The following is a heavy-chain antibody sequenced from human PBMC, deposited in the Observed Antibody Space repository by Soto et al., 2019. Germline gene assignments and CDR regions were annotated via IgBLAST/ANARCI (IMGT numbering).Heavy chain of an antibody. CDR3: ARLAGTYYYNDMDV. J-gene: IGHJ6*02. Sequence: QVQLVQSGAEVKKPGSSVKVSCKASGGSFSTYAISWVRHAPGQGLEWMGGVIPILGTTNNAQKFQGRVTITADESTGTAHMALASLRSEDTAMYYCARLAGTYYYNDMDVWGQGTTVTVSS. CDR1: GGSFSTYA. CDR2: VIPILGTT. V-gene: IGHV1-69*12. D-gene: IGHD1-1*01.